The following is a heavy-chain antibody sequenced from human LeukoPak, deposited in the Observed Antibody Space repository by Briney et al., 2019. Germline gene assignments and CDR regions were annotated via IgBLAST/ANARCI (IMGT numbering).Heavy chain of an antibody. D-gene: IGHD2-15*01. CDR1: GYTFTSYF. Sequence: ASVKVSCKSSGYTFTSYFLHWVRQAPGQGLEWMGIINTDRGDRNLAQKFHGRITMTRDTSTSTVYMELSGLISEDTAVYYCAREKSGRLWDCWGQGTLVTVSS. CDR2: INTDRGDR. J-gene: IGHJ4*02. V-gene: IGHV1-46*01. CDR3: AREKSGRLWDC.